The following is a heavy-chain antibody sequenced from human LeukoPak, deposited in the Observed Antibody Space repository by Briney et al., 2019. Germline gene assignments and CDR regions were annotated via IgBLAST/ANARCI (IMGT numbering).Heavy chain of an antibody. V-gene: IGHV1-2*02. D-gene: IGHD5-24*01. Sequence: ASVKVSCKASGYTFTGYYMHWVRQAPGQGLEWMGGINPNSVGTNYAQKFEGRVTMTRDTSIRTAYMELSRLTSDDTAVYYCASTPIEMATTSHYYYYYMDVWGKGTTVTVSS. CDR1: GYTFTGYY. CDR2: INPNSVGT. CDR3: ASTPIEMATTSHYYYYYMDV. J-gene: IGHJ6*03.